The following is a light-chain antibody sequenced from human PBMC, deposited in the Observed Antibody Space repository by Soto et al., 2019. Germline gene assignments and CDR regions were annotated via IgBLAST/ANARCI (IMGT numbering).Light chain of an antibody. CDR3: QQSDTKRIT. CDR1: QRISDR. J-gene: IGKJ3*01. CDR2: TTS. Sequence: DIQMTQSPSSLSAYVGDRVTITCRASQRISDRLNWYQQQPGRAPKLLVYTTSHLQSGVPSRFRGSGSGTEFTRTINRLQPEDWATDFCQQSDTKRITFGPGTKVDIK. V-gene: IGKV1-39*01.